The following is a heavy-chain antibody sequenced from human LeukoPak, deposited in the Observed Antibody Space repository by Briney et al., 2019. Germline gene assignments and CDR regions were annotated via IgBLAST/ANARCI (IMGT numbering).Heavy chain of an antibody. J-gene: IGHJ4*02. CDR3: AREQWAYRSYYASSGYHDY. D-gene: IGHD3-22*01. V-gene: IGHV4-4*07. CDR2: IYTSGST. CDR1: GGSISSYY. Sequence: SETLSLTCTVSGGSISSYYWSWIRQPAGKGLEWIGRIYTSGSTNYSPSLKSRVTISVDTSRNQFSLNLTSVTAADTAMYYCAREQWAYRSYYASSGYHDYWGQGTLVTVSS.